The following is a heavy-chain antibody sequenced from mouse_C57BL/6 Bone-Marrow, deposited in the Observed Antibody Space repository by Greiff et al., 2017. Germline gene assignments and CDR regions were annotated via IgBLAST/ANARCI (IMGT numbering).Heavy chain of an antibody. V-gene: IGHV5-9*01. Sequence: EVQLVESGGGLVKPGGSLKLSCAASGFTFSSYTMSWVRQTPEKRLEWVATISGGGGNTYYPDSVKGRFTISRDNAKNTLYLQMSSLRSEDTALYYCARRYGSSPYAMDYWGQGTSVTVSS. D-gene: IGHD1-1*01. CDR1: GFTFSSYT. CDR3: ARRYGSSPYAMDY. CDR2: ISGGGGNT. J-gene: IGHJ4*01.